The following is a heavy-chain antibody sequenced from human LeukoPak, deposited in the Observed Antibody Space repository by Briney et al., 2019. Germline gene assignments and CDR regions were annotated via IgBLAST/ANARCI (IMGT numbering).Heavy chain of an antibody. D-gene: IGHD5-18*01. V-gene: IGHV4-59*01. CDR1: GGSISSYY. J-gene: IGHJ6*02. CDR3: ARNKYSYAPYYYYGMDV. Sequence: SETLSLTCTVSGGSISSYYWSWIRQPPGKGLEWIGYIYYSGSTNYNPSLKSRVTISVDTSKNQFSLKLSSVTAADTAVYYCARNKYSYAPYYYYGMDVWDQGTTVTVSS. CDR2: IYYSGST.